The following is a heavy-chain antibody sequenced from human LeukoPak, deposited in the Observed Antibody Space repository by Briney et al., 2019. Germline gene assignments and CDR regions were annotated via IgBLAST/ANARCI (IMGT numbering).Heavy chain of an antibody. CDR3: AKAQYDSSGYYAVDY. D-gene: IGHD3-22*01. Sequence: PGGSLRLSCAASGFTFSSYWMTWVRQAPGKGLEWVANIGEDGSEKYYVDSVKGRFTISRDNSKNTLYLQMNSLRAEDTAVYYCAKAQYDSSGYYAVDYWGQGTLVTVSS. V-gene: IGHV3-7*03. CDR1: GFTFSSYW. CDR2: IGEDGSEK. J-gene: IGHJ4*02.